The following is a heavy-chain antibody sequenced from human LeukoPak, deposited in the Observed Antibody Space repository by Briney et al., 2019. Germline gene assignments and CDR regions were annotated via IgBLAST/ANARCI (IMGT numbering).Heavy chain of an antibody. J-gene: IGHJ5*02. CDR1: GGSFSGYY. V-gene: IGHV4-59*01. Sequence: SETLSLTCAVYGGSFSGYYWSWIRQPPGKGLEWIGYIYYSGSTNYNPSLKSRVTISVDTSKNQFSLKLSSVTAADTAVYYCARDKRSMEYNWFDPWGQGTLVTVSS. CDR2: IYYSGST. D-gene: IGHD3-3*01. CDR3: ARDKRSMEYNWFDP.